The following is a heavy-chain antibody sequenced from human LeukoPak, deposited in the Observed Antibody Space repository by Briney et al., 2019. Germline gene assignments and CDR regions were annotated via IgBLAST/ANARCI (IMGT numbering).Heavy chain of an antibody. CDR1: GFTFSSYS. Sequence: PGGSLRLSCAASGFTFSSYSMNWVRQAPGKGLEWVSSISSSSSYIYYADSVKGRFTISRDNAKNSLYLQMNSLRAEDTAVYYCARDQSPIQLWLGFDYWGQGTLVTVSS. CDR3: ARDQSPIQLWLGFDY. J-gene: IGHJ4*02. V-gene: IGHV3-21*01. D-gene: IGHD5-18*01. CDR2: ISSSSSYI.